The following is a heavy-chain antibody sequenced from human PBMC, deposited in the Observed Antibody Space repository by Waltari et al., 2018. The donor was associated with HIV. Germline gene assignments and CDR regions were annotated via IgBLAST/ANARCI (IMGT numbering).Heavy chain of an antibody. CDR1: GGSISNNSYY. CDR3: ASALGYVNNGYYLAYYFAS. V-gene: IGHV4-39*01. D-gene: IGHD3-22*01. CDR2: IFYSGST. Sequence: QLQLQESGPGLVTPSETLSLTCTVAGGSISNNSYYSGWRRQPPGKGLEWIGNIFYSGSTYYNPSLMIRVTMSVDSSKNQFSLKLRSVTAADTAVYFCASALGYVNNGYYLAYYFASWGQGALVTVSS. J-gene: IGHJ4*02.